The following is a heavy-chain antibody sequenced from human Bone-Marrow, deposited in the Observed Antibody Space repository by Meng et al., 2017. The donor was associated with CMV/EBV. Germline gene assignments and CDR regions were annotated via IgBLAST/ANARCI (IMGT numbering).Heavy chain of an antibody. J-gene: IGHJ4*02. CDR3: ATPVRTFGSGYEYYFDY. CDR1: GFTFSSYE. D-gene: IGHD3-3*01. Sequence: GGSLRLSCAASGFTFSSYEMNWVRQAPGKGLEWVSYISSSGSTIYYADSVKGRFTISRDNAKNSLYLQMNSLRAEDTAVYYCATPVRTFGSGYEYYFDYWGQGTLVPVSS. CDR2: ISSSGSTI. V-gene: IGHV3-48*03.